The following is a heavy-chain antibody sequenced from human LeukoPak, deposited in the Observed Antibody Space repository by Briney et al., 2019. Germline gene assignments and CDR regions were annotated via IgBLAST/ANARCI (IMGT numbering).Heavy chain of an antibody. Sequence: GGCLRLSCAASGFTFSSYLMSWVRQAPGKGLGWVAYIKPDGSEKDYVDTVKGRFTISRDNAKNSLYLQMNSTRVEDTAGYYCAVVCYERSGHYHGAYCGQGNLVTVSA. CDR2: IKPDGSEK. CDR1: GFTFSSYL. J-gene: IGHJ4*02. D-gene: IGHD3-22*01. CDR3: AVVCYERSGHYHGAY. V-gene: IGHV3-7*01.